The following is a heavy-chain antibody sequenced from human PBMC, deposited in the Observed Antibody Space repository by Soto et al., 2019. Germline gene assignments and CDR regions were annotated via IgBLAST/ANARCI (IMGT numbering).Heavy chain of an antibody. CDR1: GYTLTELS. CDR3: ATEGSSGPDRVHS. Sequence: ASVKVSRQVSGYTLTELSMHWVRQAPGKGLEWMGGFDPEDGETIYAQKFQGRVTMTEDTSTDTAYMELSSLRSEDTAVYYCATEGSSGPDRVHSWGQGTLVTVSS. CDR2: FDPEDGET. D-gene: IGHD6-19*01. J-gene: IGHJ1*01. V-gene: IGHV1-24*01.